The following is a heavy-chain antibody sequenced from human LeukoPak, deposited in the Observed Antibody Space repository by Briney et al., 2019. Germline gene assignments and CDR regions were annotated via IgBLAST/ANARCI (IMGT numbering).Heavy chain of an antibody. CDR3: ARTPNWNYVELYYYYGMDV. V-gene: IGHV4-34*01. J-gene: IGHJ6*02. D-gene: IGHD1-7*01. CDR2: INHSGST. Sequence: SETLSLTCAVYGGSFSGYYWSWIRQPPGKGLEWIGEINHSGSTNYNPSLKSRVTISVDTSKNQFSLKLSSVTAADTAVYYCARTPNWNYVELYYYYGMDVWGQGTTVTVSS. CDR1: GGSFSGYY.